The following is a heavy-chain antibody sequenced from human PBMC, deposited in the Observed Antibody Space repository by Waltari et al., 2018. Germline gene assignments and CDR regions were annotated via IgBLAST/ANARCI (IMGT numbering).Heavy chain of an antibody. J-gene: IGHJ6*02. CDR2: IYTSGGT. CDR1: GGSISSGSYY. V-gene: IGHV4-61*09. D-gene: IGHD6-19*01. Sequence: QVQLQESGPGLVKPSQTLSLTCTVSGGSISSGSYYWSWIRQPAGKGLEWIGYIYTSGGTNYNPSLKSRVTISVDTSKNQFSLKLSSVTAADTAVYYCARLTPSSGWFMSGPPGDYYGMDVWGQGTTVTVSS. CDR3: ARLTPSSGWFMSGPPGDYYGMDV.